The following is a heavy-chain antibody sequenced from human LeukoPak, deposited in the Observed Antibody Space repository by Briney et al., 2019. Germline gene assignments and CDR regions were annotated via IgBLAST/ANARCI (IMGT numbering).Heavy chain of an antibody. CDR1: GFPLSNFW. J-gene: IGHJ4*02. CDR3: TRDWRNMAFDY. CDR2: IISDGTNT. V-gene: IGHV3-74*01. Sequence: GGSLRLSCTASGFPLSNFWMHWVRHGPGKGRVWGSRIISDGTNTIYGDCGKGRFTISREKAKKSLYLQMNSLRAEDTAVYYCTRDWRNMAFDYWGQGTLVTVSS. D-gene: IGHD2/OR15-2a*01.